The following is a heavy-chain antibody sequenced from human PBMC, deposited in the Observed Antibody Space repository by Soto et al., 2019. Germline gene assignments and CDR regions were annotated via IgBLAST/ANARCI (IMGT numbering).Heavy chain of an antibody. CDR2: IYYSGST. V-gene: IGHV4-39*01. D-gene: IGHD6-25*01. CDR3: ARHLAAYYYYMDV. Sequence: LSLTCTVSGGSISSSSYYWGWIRQPPGKGLEWIGSIYYSGSTYYNPSLKSRVTISVDTSKNQFSLKLSSVTAADTAVYYCARHLAAYYYYMDVWGKGTTVTVSS. CDR1: GGSISSSSYY. J-gene: IGHJ6*03.